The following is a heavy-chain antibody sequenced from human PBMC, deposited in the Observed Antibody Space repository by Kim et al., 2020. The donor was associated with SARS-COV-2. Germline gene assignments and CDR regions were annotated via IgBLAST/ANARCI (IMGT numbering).Heavy chain of an antibody. CDR2: INHSGST. Sequence: SETLSLTCAVYGGSFSGYYWSWIRQPPGKGLEWIGEINHSGSTNYNPSLKSRVTISVDTSKNQFSLKLSSVTAADTAVYYCARGSNDYVWGSYRSFDYWGQGTLVTVSS. D-gene: IGHD3-16*02. J-gene: IGHJ4*02. CDR1: GGSFSGYY. CDR3: ARGSNDYVWGSYRSFDY. V-gene: IGHV4-34*01.